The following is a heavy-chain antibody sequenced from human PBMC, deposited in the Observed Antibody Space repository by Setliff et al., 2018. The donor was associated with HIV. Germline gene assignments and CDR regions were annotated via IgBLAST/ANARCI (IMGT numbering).Heavy chain of an antibody. D-gene: IGHD3-10*01. V-gene: IGHV4-38-2*02. Sequence: SETLSLTCTVSGDFFSSDYYWGWIRQSPGKGLEWIGSIYHSGSTYYNPSLKSRVTISVDTSKNQSSLKLSSVTAADTAVYYCAREGGDSGSYLDYYYGMDVWGQGTTVTVSS. J-gene: IGHJ6*02. CDR3: AREGGDSGSYLDYYYGMDV. CDR2: IYHSGST. CDR1: GDFFSSDYY.